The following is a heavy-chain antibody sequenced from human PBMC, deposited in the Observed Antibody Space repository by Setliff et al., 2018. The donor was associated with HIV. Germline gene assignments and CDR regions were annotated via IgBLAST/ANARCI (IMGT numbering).Heavy chain of an antibody. CDR3: ARQGSWLDS. CDR1: GGSISSYY. D-gene: IGHD2-15*01. CDR2: SHNNGNT. V-gene: IGHV4-59*08. Sequence: PSETLSLTCTVSGGSISSYYWSWIRQPPGEGLEWIGYSHNNGNTHYNPSLKSRVTISVDTSKSHVSLRLNSVTAADTAVYYCARQGSWLDSWGQGTLVTVS. J-gene: IGHJ5*01.